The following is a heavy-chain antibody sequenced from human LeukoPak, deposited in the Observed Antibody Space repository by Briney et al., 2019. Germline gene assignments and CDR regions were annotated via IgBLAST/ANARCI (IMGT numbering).Heavy chain of an antibody. D-gene: IGHD3-10*01. CDR3: AGSSINILAQH. CDR2: VTGNGGDT. CDR1: GFTXSXYA. Sequence: GGSLRLSCSASGFTXSXYAMHXXXXXPGKGLQYVSVVTGNGGDTHYADSVKGRFAISRDNSKNTLYLQMNNLRAEDTAVYYCAGSSINILAQHWGQGTLVTVSS. J-gene: IGHJ1*01. V-gene: IGHV3-64*04.